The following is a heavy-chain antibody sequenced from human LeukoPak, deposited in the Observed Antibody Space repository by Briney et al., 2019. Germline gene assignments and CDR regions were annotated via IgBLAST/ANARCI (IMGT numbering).Heavy chain of an antibody. CDR1: GGSISSSNW. CDR3: ASPTFCGGDCYYFDY. Sequence: SETLSLTCAVSGGSISSSNWWSWVRQPPGKGLEWIGEIYHSGSTNYNPSLKSRVTISVDKSKNQFSLKLSSVTAADTAVYYCASPTFCGGDCYYFDYWGQGTLVTVSS. CDR2: IYHSGST. D-gene: IGHD2-21*02. J-gene: IGHJ4*02. V-gene: IGHV4-4*02.